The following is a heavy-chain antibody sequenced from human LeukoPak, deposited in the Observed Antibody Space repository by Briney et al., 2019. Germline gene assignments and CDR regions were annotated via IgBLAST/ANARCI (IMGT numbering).Heavy chain of an antibody. D-gene: IGHD5-24*01. Sequence: PGGSLRLSCAASGFTFSSYEMNWVRQAPGKGLEWVSYISSSGSTIYYADSVKGRFTISRDNAKNSLYLQMNSLRAEDTAVYYCAKEIRDGERVWGATPPAFVIWGQGKWSPSLQ. CDR1: GFTFSSYE. V-gene: IGHV3-48*03. CDR2: ISSSGSTI. J-gene: IGHJ3*02. CDR3: AKEIRDGERVWGATPPAFVI.